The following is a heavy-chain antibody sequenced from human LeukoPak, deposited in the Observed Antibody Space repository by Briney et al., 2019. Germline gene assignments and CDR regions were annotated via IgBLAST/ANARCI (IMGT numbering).Heavy chain of an antibody. D-gene: IGHD5-12*01. CDR2: IYASGST. J-gene: IGHJ4*02. Sequence: SETLSLTCIVSGGSINSPNYYWSWIRQPAGKRLEWIGRIYASGSTHYNPSLNSRVTISVDTSTNQLSLRLSSVTAADTAVYYCAGAPAGSLDWLSPLDYWGQGTLVTVSS. V-gene: IGHV4-61*02. CDR3: AGAPAGSLDWLSPLDY. CDR1: GGSINSPNYY.